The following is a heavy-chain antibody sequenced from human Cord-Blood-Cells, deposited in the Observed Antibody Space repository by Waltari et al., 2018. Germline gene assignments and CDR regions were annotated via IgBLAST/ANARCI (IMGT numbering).Heavy chain of an antibody. D-gene: IGHD1-20*01. Sequence: VLLVQSGAAVKKPGSWVWVCFKASGGTFSTYASSRVLLAPGQGLEWMGGIIPIFGTANYAQKFQGRVTITADESTSTAYMELSSLRSEDTAVYYCARDREYNWNPNWFDPWGQGTLVTVSS. J-gene: IGHJ5*02. CDR3: ARDREYNWNPNWFDP. V-gene: IGHV1-69*01. CDR1: GGTFSTYA. CDR2: IIPIFGTA.